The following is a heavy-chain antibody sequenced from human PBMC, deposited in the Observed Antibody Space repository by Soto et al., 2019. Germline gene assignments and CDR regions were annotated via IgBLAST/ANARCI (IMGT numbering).Heavy chain of an antibody. CDR3: ARVGATLACAYGRDV. V-gene: IGHV1-18*01. D-gene: IGHD5-12*01. Sequence: QVQLVQSGAEVKKPGASVKVSCRASGYTFTSYVVSLVRQAPAHGLEWMGWISAYNGNTNFAQKLQVRVTMTTDTSTSPAYMEVRSLRSDETAVYYCARVGATLACAYGRDVWSQGTTVTVSS. J-gene: IGHJ6*02. CDR1: GYTFTSYV. CDR2: ISAYNGNT.